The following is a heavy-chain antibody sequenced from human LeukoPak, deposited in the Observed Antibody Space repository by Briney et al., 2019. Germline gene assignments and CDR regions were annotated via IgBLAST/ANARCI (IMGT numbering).Heavy chain of an antibody. V-gene: IGHV1-69*05. J-gene: IGHJ4*02. CDR2: IIPIFGTA. CDR3: ARSYDSSGYYGGYFDY. D-gene: IGHD3-22*01. CDR1: GGTFSSYA. Sequence: ASVKVSCKASGGTFSSYAISWVRQAPGQGLEWMGGIIPIFGTANYAQKFQGRVTITTDESTSTAYMELSSLRSEDTAVYYCARSYDSSGYYGGYFDYWGQGTLVTVSS.